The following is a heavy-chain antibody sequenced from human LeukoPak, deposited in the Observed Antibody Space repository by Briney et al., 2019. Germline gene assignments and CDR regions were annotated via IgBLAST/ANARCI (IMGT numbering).Heavy chain of an antibody. J-gene: IGHJ3*02. CDR3: AGLVTPGFMADAFDI. CDR1: GYSFTSYW. D-gene: IGHD4-23*01. Sequence: GESLKISCKGSGYSFTSYWIGWVSQMPGKGLEWMGVIYPGDSDTRYSPSFQGQVTISADKSISTAYLQWSSLKASDTAMYYCAGLVTPGFMADAFDIWGQGTMVTVSS. V-gene: IGHV5-51*01. CDR2: IYPGDSDT.